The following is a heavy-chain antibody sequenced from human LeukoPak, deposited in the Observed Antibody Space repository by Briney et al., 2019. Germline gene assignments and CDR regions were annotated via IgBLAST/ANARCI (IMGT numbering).Heavy chain of an antibody. D-gene: IGHD3-9*01. CDR1: GYSFTSYW. Sequence: GESLKIFCKGSGYSFTSYWIGWVRQMPGKGLEWMGIIYPGDSDTRYSPSFQGQVTISADKSISTAYLQWSSLKASDIAMYYCARQAYYDILTGGLYGMDVWGQGTTVTVSS. CDR3: ARQAYYDILTGGLYGMDV. J-gene: IGHJ6*02. V-gene: IGHV5-51*01. CDR2: IYPGDSDT.